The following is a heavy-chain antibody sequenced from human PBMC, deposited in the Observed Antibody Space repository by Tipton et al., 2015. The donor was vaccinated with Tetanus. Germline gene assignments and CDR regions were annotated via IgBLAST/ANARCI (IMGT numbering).Heavy chain of an antibody. V-gene: IGHV4-39*07. CDR3: AREVPAAGHFDS. Sequence: TLSLTCTVSDESISSSSYYWGWIRHHPGRGLEWIASISNSGTSYNNPSFRSRVTISVDTSKNQFSLKLSSVTAADTAIYYCAREVPAAGHFDSWGQGTLVTVSP. CDR2: ISNSGTS. D-gene: IGHD2-2*01. CDR1: DESISSSSYY. J-gene: IGHJ4*02.